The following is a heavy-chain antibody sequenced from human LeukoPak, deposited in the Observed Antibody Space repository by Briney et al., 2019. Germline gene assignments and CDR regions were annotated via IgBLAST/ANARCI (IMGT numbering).Heavy chain of an antibody. J-gene: IGHJ3*02. CDR3: ARGPQDDYGDYEDAFDI. CDR1: GGSISSYY. D-gene: IGHD4-17*01. V-gene: IGHV4-59*01. CDR2: IYYSGST. Sequence: SETLSLTCTVSGGSISSYYWGWIRQPPGKGLEWIGYIYYSGSTNYNPSLKSRVTISVDTSKNQFSLKLSSVTAADTAVYYCARGPQDDYGDYEDAFDIWGQGTMVTVSS.